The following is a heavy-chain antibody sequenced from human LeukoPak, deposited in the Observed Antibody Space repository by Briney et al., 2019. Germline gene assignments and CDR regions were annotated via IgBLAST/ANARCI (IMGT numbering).Heavy chain of an antibody. CDR2: IYYGGST. D-gene: IGHD6-13*01. CDR3: ARSAAATYYFDY. V-gene: IGHV4-39*01. CDR1: GGSINSGSYY. J-gene: IGHJ4*02. Sequence: SETLSLTCTVSGGSINSGSYYWGWIRQPPGKGLEWIGSIYYGGSTYYNPSLKSRVTISVDTSKNQFSLKLSSVTAADTAVYYCARSAAATYYFDYWGQGTLVTVSS.